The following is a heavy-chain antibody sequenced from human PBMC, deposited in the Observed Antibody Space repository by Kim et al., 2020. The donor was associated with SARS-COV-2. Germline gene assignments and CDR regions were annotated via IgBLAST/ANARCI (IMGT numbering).Heavy chain of an antibody. Sequence: YNPSLKSRVTISVDTSKNQFSLKLSSVTAADTAVYYCASSYNWNYNWFDPWGQGTLVTVSS. J-gene: IGHJ5*02. V-gene: IGHV4-39*01. CDR3: ASSYNWNYNWFDP. D-gene: IGHD1-7*01.